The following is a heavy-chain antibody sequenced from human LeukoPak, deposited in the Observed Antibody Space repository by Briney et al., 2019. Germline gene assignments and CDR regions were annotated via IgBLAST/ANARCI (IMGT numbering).Heavy chain of an antibody. V-gene: IGHV4-39*07. J-gene: IGHJ4*02. CDR1: GGSISSRSHY. Sequence: SETLSLTCTVSGGSISSRSHYWGWVRQPPGKGLEWIGSIHYSGNTYYNVSLKSRVTISVDTSKNQFSLNLSSVTAADTAVYYCARLRSPGDFDYWGQGTLVTVSS. D-gene: IGHD1-26*01. CDR3: ARLRSPGDFDY. CDR2: IHYSGNT.